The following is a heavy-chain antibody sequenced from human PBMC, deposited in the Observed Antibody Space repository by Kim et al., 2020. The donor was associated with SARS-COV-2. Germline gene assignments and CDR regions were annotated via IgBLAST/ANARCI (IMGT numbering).Heavy chain of an antibody. Sequence: GGSLRLSCSASGFTFSSYAMHWVRQAPGKGLEYVSAISSNGGSTYYADSVKGRFTISRDNSKNTLYLQMSSLRAEDTAVYYCVKDLSLRIVVVPAATPADYYYGMDVWGQGTTVTVSS. CDR2: ISSNGGST. CDR3: VKDLSLRIVVVPAATPADYYYGMDV. CDR1: GFTFSSYA. J-gene: IGHJ6*02. V-gene: IGHV3-64D*06. D-gene: IGHD2-2*02.